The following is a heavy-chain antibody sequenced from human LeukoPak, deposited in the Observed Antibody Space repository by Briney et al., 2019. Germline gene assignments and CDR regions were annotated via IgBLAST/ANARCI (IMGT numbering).Heavy chain of an antibody. Sequence: GKSLRLSCAASGFTFSSYAMSWVRQAPGKGLEWVSAISGSGGSTYFADSVKGRFTISRDNSKNTLYLQMNSLRAEDTAVYYCARGRSGSYPNTFDYWGQGTLVTVSS. CDR2: ISGSGGST. J-gene: IGHJ4*02. CDR1: GFTFSSYA. D-gene: IGHD1-26*01. V-gene: IGHV3-23*01. CDR3: ARGRSGSYPNTFDY.